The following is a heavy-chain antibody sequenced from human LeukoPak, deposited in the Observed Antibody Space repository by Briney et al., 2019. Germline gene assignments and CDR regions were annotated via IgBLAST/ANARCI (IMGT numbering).Heavy chain of an antibody. Sequence: GGSLRLSCAASGFTFSSYGMHWVRQAPGKGLEWVAVISYDGSNKYYADSVKGRFTISRDDSKNTLYLQMNSLKTEDTAVYYCTTDPYELDAFDIWGQGTMVTVSS. CDR2: ISYDGSNK. V-gene: IGHV3-30*03. CDR1: GFTFSSYG. CDR3: TTDPYELDAFDI. D-gene: IGHD5-12*01. J-gene: IGHJ3*02.